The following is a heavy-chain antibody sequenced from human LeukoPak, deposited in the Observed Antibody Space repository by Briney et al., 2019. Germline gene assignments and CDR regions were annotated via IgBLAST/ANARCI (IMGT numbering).Heavy chain of an antibody. J-gene: IGHJ4*02. CDR2: ISYDGNNK. CDR3: ASDSGYDHHGLFDY. Sequence: GGSLRLSCAASGFTFSSYAMHRVRQAPGKGLEWVAIISYDGNNKNYADSVKGRFTISRDNSKNTLYLQMNSLRAEDTAVYYCASDSGYDHHGLFDYWGQGTLVTVSS. V-gene: IGHV3-30*04. D-gene: IGHD5-12*01. CDR1: GFTFSSYA.